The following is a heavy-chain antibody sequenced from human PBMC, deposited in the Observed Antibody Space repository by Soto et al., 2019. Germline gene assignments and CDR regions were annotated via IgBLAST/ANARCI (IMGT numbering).Heavy chain of an antibody. CDR1: GGSISSSSYY. D-gene: IGHD3-3*01. CDR2: IYYSGST. CDR3: ASERITIFGVVSTFDY. V-gene: IGHV4-39*01. Sequence: SETLSLTGTVSGGSISSSSYYWGWIRQPPGKGLEWIGSIYYSGSTYYNPSLKSRVTISVDTSKNQFSLKLSSVTAADTAVYYCASERITIFGVVSTFDYWGQGTLVTVSS. J-gene: IGHJ4*02.